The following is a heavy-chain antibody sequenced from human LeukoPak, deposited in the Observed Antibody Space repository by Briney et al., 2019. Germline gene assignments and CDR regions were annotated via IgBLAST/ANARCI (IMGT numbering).Heavy chain of an antibody. V-gene: IGHV5-51*01. J-gene: IGHJ4*02. CDR1: GYSFTSYW. Sequence: ASVKVSCKGSGYSFTSYWIGWVRQMPGKGLEWMGIIYPGGSDTRYSPSFQGQVTISDDKSISTASLQWSSRKASDTAMYYCARRGDGNRDPAPFDYWGQGTLVTVSS. CDR2: IYPGGSDT. CDR3: ARRGDGNRDPAPFDY. D-gene: IGHD5-24*01.